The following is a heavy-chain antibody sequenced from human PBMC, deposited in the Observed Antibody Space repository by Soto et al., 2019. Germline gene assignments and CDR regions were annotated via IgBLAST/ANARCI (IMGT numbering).Heavy chain of an antibody. J-gene: IGHJ6*02. D-gene: IGHD5-12*01. V-gene: IGHV3-7*01. CDR2: IKQDGSEK. CDR1: GFTYSSYW. Sequence: EVQLVESGGGLVQPGGSLRLSCAASGFTYSSYWMSWVRQAPWKGLEWVANIKQDGSEKYYVDSVKGRFTISRDNAKNSLYLQMNSLRAEDTAVYYCARDPNIVATMGSIYYYYGMDVWGQGTTGTVSS. CDR3: ARDPNIVATMGSIYYYYGMDV.